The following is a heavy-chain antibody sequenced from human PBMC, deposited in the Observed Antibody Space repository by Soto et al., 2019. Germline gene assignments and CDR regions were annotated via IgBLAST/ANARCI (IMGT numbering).Heavy chain of an antibody. J-gene: IGHJ4*02. Sequence: EGSLRLSCAASGFPFSSYAMSWVRQAPGKGLEWVSVISDSGGSTYYAASVKGRFTISRDNSKNTLYLQMNSLRAEDTAVYYCAKDFSGYSSSLFDYWGQGTLVTVAS. CDR2: ISDSGGST. D-gene: IGHD6-6*01. CDR1: GFPFSSYA. V-gene: IGHV3-23*01. CDR3: AKDFSGYSSSLFDY.